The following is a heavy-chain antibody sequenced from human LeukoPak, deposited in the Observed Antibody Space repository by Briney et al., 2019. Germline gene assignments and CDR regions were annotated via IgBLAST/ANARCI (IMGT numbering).Heavy chain of an antibody. Sequence: GGSLRLSCAASGFTFSSYAMSWVRQAPGKGLEWVSAISGSGGSTYHADSVRGRFTISRDNSKNTLYLQMNSLRAEDTAVYYCAKDQAGAFDYWGQGTLVTVSS. J-gene: IGHJ4*02. CDR2: ISGSGGST. CDR3: AKDQAGAFDY. V-gene: IGHV3-23*01. D-gene: IGHD3-10*01. CDR1: GFTFSSYA.